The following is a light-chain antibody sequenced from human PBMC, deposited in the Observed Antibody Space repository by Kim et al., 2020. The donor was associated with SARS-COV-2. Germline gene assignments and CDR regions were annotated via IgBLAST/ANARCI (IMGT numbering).Light chain of an antibody. J-gene: IGKJ1*01. V-gene: IGKV3-20*01. CDR1: QSLSNNY. CDR2: GAS. CDR3: QQFHILPWT. Sequence: EVVLTQSPGTLSLSPGERATLSCRASQSLSNNYLAWYQQRPGQAPRLLIYGASNRATGIPDRFSGSGSGTDFTLTISRLEPEDFVVYFCQQFHILPWTFGRGTKVDIK.